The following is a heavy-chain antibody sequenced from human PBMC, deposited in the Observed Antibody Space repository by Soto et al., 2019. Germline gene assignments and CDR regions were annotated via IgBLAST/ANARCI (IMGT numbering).Heavy chain of an antibody. CDR2: IYNSGSI. CDR1: GGSISSSSYY. V-gene: IGHV4-39*01. J-gene: IGHJ4*02. CDR3: PSPRVPSGGDFDY. Sequence: QLQLQESGPGLVKSSETLSLTCAVSGGSISSSSYYWGWIRQPPGKGLEWIGSIYNSGSIYYNPSLKSRVTISVDTSKNQFSLTLSSLTAADTAVYFCPSPRVPSGGDFDYWGQGTLVSVSS. D-gene: IGHD1-26*01.